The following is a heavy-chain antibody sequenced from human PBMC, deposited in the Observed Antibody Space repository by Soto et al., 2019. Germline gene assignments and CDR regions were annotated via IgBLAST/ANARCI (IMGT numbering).Heavy chain of an antibody. V-gene: IGHV4-31*03. D-gene: IGHD3-10*01. J-gene: IGHJ4*02. CDR3: ATLYMVRGVRTFDY. Sequence: QVQLQESGPGLVKPSQTLSLTCTVSGGSISSGGYYWSWIRQHPGKGLEWIGYIYYTGSTYYNPSLKSRVTISVDTSKNQFTLKLSSVTAADTAVYYCATLYMVRGVRTFDYWGQGTLVTVSS. CDR1: GGSISSGGYY. CDR2: IYYTGST.